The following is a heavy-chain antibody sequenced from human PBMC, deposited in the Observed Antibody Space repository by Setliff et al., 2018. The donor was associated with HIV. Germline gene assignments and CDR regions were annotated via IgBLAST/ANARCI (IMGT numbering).Heavy chain of an antibody. CDR1: GYNFVDYS. CDR2: IYPVDSET. CDR3: ARPWGNDYAGSGFDN. V-gene: IGHV5-51*01. Sequence: GESLKISCQDSGYNFVDYSIAWVRQVPGKGLEWMGIIYPVDSETRYSPSFQGQVTISADKSINTAYLQWTTLKASDSAMYYCARPWGNDYAGSGFDNWGQGTLVTVSS. J-gene: IGHJ4*02. D-gene: IGHD3-16*01.